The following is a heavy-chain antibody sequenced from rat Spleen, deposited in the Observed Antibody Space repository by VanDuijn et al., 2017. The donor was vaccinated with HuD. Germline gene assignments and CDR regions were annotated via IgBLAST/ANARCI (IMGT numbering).Heavy chain of an antibody. CDR2: ITSGDSNT. J-gene: IGHJ2*01. Sequence: EVQLVESGGGLVQPGRSLKLSCAASEFTFSSFAMAWVRQAPKKGLEWVATITSGDSNTFYRDSVKGRFTISRDNAKSTLYLQVDSLRSEDTAIYYCARPTTGIPFNYWGQGVMVTVSS. CDR1: EFTFSSFA. D-gene: IGHD1-9*01. CDR3: ARPTTGIPFNY. V-gene: IGHV5-17*01.